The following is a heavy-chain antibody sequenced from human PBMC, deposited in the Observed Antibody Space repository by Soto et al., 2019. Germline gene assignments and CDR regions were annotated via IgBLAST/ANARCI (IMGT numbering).Heavy chain of an antibody. V-gene: IGHV4-61*01. CDR1: GDSVSSGSSY. CDR3: ATASVQMNYDILTLFGSWFDP. CDR2: FYYSGST. Sequence: PSETLSLTCSVSGDSVSSGSSYWTWIRQPPGKGLEWIGYFYYSGSTNYNPSLKSRVTISVDTSKNQFSLKLSSVTAADTAVYYCATASVQMNYDILTLFGSWFDPWGQGTLVTVSS. J-gene: IGHJ5*02. D-gene: IGHD3-9*01.